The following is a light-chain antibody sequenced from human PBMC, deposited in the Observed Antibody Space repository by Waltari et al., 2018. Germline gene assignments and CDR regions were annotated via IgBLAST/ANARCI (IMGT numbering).Light chain of an antibody. J-gene: IGKJ5*01. CDR3: QQYGSSLSIT. CDR2: GAS. V-gene: IGKV3-20*01. Sequence: EIMLTQSPGTLSLSPGERATLSCRASQSVSSSYLAWYQQKPGQAPRLLIYGASSRAPGIPDRFSGSGSGTDFTLTISRLRPEDFAVYYCQQYGSSLSITFGQGTRLEIK. CDR1: QSVSSSY.